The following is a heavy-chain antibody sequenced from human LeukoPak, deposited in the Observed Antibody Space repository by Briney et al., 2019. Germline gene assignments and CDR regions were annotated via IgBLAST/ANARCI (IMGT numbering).Heavy chain of an antibody. J-gene: IGHJ6*03. Sequence: SVKVSCKASGGTFSNYAISWVLQAPGQGLEWMGRIIPMFGTTNYAQKFQGRVTITTDGSTSTAYMEVSSLRIEDTAVYYCASVTVTTWAPDGHMDVWGKGTTVTVSS. CDR2: IIPMFGTT. CDR1: GGTFSNYA. CDR3: ASVTVTTWAPDGHMDV. V-gene: IGHV1-69*05. D-gene: IGHD4-11*01.